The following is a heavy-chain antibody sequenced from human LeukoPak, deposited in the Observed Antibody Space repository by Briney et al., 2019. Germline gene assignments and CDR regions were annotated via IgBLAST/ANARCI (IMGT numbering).Heavy chain of an antibody. J-gene: IGHJ6*03. CDR2: ISAYNGNT. Sequence: ASVKVSCKASGYSFTSYGISWVRQAPGQGLEWMGWISAYNGNTNYAQKLQGRVTMTTDTSTSTAYMELRSLRSDDTAVYYCARQWLWRAEYYYYYMDVWGKGTTVTVSS. CDR3: ARQWLWRAEYYYYYMDV. D-gene: IGHD6-19*01. CDR1: GYSFTSYG. V-gene: IGHV1-18*01.